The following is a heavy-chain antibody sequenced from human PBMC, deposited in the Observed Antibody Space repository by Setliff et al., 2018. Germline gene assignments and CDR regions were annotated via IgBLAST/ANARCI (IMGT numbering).Heavy chain of an antibody. CDR3: AGDPGRYCSGGSCYNRDV. CDR2: ISGSSHII. J-gene: IGHJ4*02. V-gene: IGHV3-48*01. Sequence: PGGSLRLSCAASGFTFSGYSMNWVRQAPGKGLEWVSYISGSSHIISYADSVKGRFIISRDNAKNSLYLQMNSLRAEDTAVYYCAGDPGRYCSGGSCYNRDVWGQGTLVTVSS. CDR1: GFTFSGYS. D-gene: IGHD2-15*01.